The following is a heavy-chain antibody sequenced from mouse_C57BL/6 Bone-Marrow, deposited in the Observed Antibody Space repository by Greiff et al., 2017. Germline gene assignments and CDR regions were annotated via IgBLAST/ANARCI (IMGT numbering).Heavy chain of an antibody. D-gene: IGHD3-2*01. CDR2: IDPSDSYT. Sequence: QVQLQQPGAELVMPGASVKLSCKASGYTFTSYWMPWVKQRPGQGLAWIGEIDPSDSYTNYNQKFKGNSTLTVDKSSSTAYMQLSSLTSEDSAVYYCARTTAYFDYWGQGTTLTVAS. CDR3: ARTTAYFDY. CDR1: GYTFTSYW. V-gene: IGHV1-69*01. J-gene: IGHJ2*01.